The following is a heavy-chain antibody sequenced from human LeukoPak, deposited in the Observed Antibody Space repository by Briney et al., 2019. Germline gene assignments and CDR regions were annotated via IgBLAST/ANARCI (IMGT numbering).Heavy chain of an antibody. V-gene: IGHV4-59*08. CDR2: IYYSGST. D-gene: IGHD3-22*01. CDR3: ARRKGYYYDSSGIYDY. Sequence: SETLSLTCTVSGGSISSYYWSWIRQPPGKGLEWIGYIYYSGSTNYNPSLKSRVTISVDTSKNQFSLKLSSVTAADTAVYYCARRKGYYYDSSGIYDYWGQGTLVTVSS. J-gene: IGHJ4*02. CDR1: GGSISSYY.